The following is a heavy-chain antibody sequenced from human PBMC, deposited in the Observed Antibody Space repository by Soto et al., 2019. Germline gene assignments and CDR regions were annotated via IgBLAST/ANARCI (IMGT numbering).Heavy chain of an antibody. CDR3: ARVGDAYYYDSSGYRSRSVRDY. Sequence: ASVKVSCKASGYTFTSYAMHWVRQAPGQRLEWMGWINAGNGNTKYSQKFQGRVTITRDTSASTAYMELSSLRSEDTAVYYCARVGDAYYYDSSGYRSRSVRDYWGQGTLVTVSS. CDR2: INAGNGNT. V-gene: IGHV1-3*01. CDR1: GYTFTSYA. D-gene: IGHD3-22*01. J-gene: IGHJ4*02.